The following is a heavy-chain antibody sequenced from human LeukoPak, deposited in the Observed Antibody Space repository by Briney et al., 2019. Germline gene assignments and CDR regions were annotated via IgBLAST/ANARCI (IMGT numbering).Heavy chain of an antibody. J-gene: IGHJ4*02. Sequence: GASVNVSCKAAGGTFSSYAISWVRQAAGQGGEGMGRIIPILGIANYAQKFQGRVTITADKSTSTAYMELSRLRSEDTAVYYCARDWYYYDSSGYYPPGFDYWGQGTLVTVSS. CDR1: GGTFSSYA. D-gene: IGHD3-22*01. CDR3: ARDWYYYDSSGYYPPGFDY. CDR2: IIPILGIA. V-gene: IGHV1-69*04.